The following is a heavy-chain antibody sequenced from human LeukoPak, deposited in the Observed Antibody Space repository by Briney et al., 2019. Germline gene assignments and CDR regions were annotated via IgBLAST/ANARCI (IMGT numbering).Heavy chain of an antibody. D-gene: IGHD3-10*01. CDR3: ARGQYGSGSYVEAGYYYYYYMDV. J-gene: IGHJ6*03. CDR2: MNPNSGNT. Sequence: GASVKVSCKASGYTFTSYDINWVRQATGQGLEWVGWMNPNSGNTGYAQKFQGRVTMTRNTSISTAYMELSSLRSEDTAVYYCARGQYGSGSYVEAGYYYYYYMDVWGKGTTVTISS. CDR1: GYTFTSYD. V-gene: IGHV1-8*01.